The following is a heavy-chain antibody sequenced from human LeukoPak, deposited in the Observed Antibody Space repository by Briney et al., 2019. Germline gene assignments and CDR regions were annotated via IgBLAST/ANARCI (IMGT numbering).Heavy chain of an antibody. CDR3: ARSLRRYYYDSSGYYGNFDY. J-gene: IGHJ4*02. CDR2: ISSSGSTI. D-gene: IGHD3-22*01. V-gene: IGHV3-48*03. Sequence: GGSLRLSCAASVFTFSSYEMNWVRQAPGKGLYWVSYISSSGSTIYYADSVKGRFTISRDNAKNSLYLQMNSLRAEDTAVYYCARSLRRYYYDSSGYYGNFDYWGQGTLVTVSS. CDR1: VFTFSSYE.